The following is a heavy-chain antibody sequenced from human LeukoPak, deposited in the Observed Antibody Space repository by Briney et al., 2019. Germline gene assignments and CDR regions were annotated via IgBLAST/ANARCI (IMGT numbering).Heavy chain of an antibody. V-gene: IGHV1-46*01. Sequence: ASVKVSCKASGYTFTTYGITWVRQAPGQGLEWMGIINPSGGSTSYAQKFQGRVTMTRDTSTSTVYMELSSLRSEDTAVYYCARDALYYDILTGYLPLDYYYYMDVWGKGTTVTISS. CDR3: ARDALYYDILTGYLPLDYYYYMDV. J-gene: IGHJ6*03. CDR2: INPSGGST. CDR1: GYTFTTYG. D-gene: IGHD3-9*01.